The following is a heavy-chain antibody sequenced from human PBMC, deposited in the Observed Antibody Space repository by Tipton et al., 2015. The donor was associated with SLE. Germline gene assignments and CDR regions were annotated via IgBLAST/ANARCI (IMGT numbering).Heavy chain of an antibody. D-gene: IGHD6-19*01. J-gene: IGHJ3*02. CDR1: GGSISSGDYY. CDR2: IYTSGST. Sequence: TLSLTCTVSGGSISSGDYYWSWIRQPPGKGLEWIGYIYTSGSTNYNPSLKSRVTISVDTSKNQFSLKLSSVTAADTAVYYCARVGSGWYTSAFDIWGQGTMVTVSS. CDR3: ARVGSGWYTSAFDI. V-gene: IGHV4-61*08.